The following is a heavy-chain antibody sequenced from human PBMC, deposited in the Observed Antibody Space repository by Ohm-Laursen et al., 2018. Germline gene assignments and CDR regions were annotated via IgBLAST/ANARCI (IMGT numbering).Heavy chain of an antibody. D-gene: IGHD3-22*01. CDR3: AKSADSSGYYRGGFDY. CDR2: ISWNSGSI. V-gene: IGHV3-9*01. Sequence: SLRLSCAASGFTFDDYAMHWVRHAPGKGLEWVSGISWNSGSIGYADSVKGRFTISRDNAKNSLYLQMNSLRAEDTALYYCAKSADSSGYYRGGFDYWGQGTLVTVSS. CDR1: GFTFDDYA. J-gene: IGHJ4*02.